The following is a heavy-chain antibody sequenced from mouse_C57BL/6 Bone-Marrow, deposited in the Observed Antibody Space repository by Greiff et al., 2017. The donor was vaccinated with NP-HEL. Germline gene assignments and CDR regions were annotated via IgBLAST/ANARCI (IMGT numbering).Heavy chain of an antibody. D-gene: IGHD2-1*01. CDR3: GIYYGRD. Sequence: QVQLQQPGAELVRPGTSVKLSCKASGYTFTSYWMHWVKQRPGQGLEWIGVIDPSDSYTNYNQKFKGKATLTVDTSSSTAYMQLSSLTSDDSAVYYCGIYYGRDWGQGTLVTVSA. J-gene: IGHJ3*01. CDR2: IDPSDSYT. CDR1: GYTFTSYW. V-gene: IGHV1-59*01.